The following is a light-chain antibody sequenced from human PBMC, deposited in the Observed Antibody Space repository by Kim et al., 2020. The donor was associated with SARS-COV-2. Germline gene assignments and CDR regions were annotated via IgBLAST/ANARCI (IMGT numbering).Light chain of an antibody. CDR1: QRVSRPY. J-gene: IGKJ1*01. CDR3: QQYGSSPRT. Sequence: SPGETPPPSCRPSQRVSRPYLAWYQQNPGQAPRLVIYATSNRPIGIPARFSGSGSGTDFTLTISRLEPEDFAVYYCQQYGSSPRTFGQGTKVEIK. V-gene: IGKV3-20*01. CDR2: ATS.